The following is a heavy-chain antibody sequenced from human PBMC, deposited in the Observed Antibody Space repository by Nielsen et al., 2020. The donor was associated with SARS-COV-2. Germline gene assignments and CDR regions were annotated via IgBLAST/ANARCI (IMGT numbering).Heavy chain of an antibody. CDR2: INHSGST. CDR3: ARGWRSAELLPREY. J-gene: IGHJ4*02. Sequence: SWFRQAPGKGLEWIGEINHSGSTNYNPSLKSRVTISVDTSKNQFSLKLSSVTAADTAVYYCARGWRSAELLPREYWGQGTPVTVSS. V-gene: IGHV4-34*01. D-gene: IGHD3-10*01.